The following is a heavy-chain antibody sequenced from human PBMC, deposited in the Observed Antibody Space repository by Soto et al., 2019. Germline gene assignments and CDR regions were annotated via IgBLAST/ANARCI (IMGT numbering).Heavy chain of an antibody. CDR3: ARDRLDGVTMIVVVQGVGAFDI. CDR1: GCTFSSYA. D-gene: IGHD3-22*01. J-gene: IGHJ3*02. CDR2: IIPIFGTA. Sequence: SVNVSRKASGCTFSSYAISWGLQAPVQGGGWVGGIIPIFGTANYAQKFQGRVTITADESTSTAYMELSSLRSEDTAVYYCARDRLDGVTMIVVVQGVGAFDIWGQGTMVTVSS. V-gene: IGHV1-69*13.